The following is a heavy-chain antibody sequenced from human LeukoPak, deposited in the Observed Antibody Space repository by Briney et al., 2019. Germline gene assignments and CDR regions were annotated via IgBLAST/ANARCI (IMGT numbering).Heavy chain of an antibody. CDR3: ARHPYSSGWHEDY. D-gene: IGHD6-19*01. CDR2: IYYSGST. Sequence: SETLSLTCTVSGGSISSSSYYWGWIRQPPGKGLEWIGRIYYSGSTYYNPSLKSRVTISVDTSKNQFSLKLSSVTAADTAVYYCARHPYSSGWHEDYWGQGTLVTVSS. J-gene: IGHJ4*02. V-gene: IGHV4-39*01. CDR1: GGSISSSSYY.